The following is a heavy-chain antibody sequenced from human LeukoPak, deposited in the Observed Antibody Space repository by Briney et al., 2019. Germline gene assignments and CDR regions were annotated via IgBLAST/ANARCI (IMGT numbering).Heavy chain of an antibody. CDR1: GGSISSSSYY. V-gene: IGHV4-61*05. CDR2: IYYSGST. CDR3: AAYGSGLRWFDP. Sequence: SETLSLTCTVSGGSISSSSYYWGWIRQPPGKGLEWIGYIYYSGSTNYTPSLKSRVTISVDTSKNQFSLKLSSVTAADTAVYYCAAYGSGLRWFDPWGQGTLVTVSS. D-gene: IGHD3-10*01. J-gene: IGHJ5*02.